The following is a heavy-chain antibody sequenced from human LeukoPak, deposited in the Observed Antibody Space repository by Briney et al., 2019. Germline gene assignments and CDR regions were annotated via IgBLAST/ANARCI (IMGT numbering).Heavy chain of an antibody. CDR3: AKDLRYFDWLEYYFDY. CDR2: ISPSDGNT. D-gene: IGHD3-9*01. J-gene: IGHJ4*02. Sequence: GGSLRLSCAASGFTFSKYAMSWVRQAPGKGLEWVSAISPSDGNTFYSASVKGRFTISRDNSKNTLYLQMNSLRAEDTAVYYCAKDLRYFDWLEYYFDYWGQGTLVTVSS. CDR1: GFTFSKYA. V-gene: IGHV3-23*01.